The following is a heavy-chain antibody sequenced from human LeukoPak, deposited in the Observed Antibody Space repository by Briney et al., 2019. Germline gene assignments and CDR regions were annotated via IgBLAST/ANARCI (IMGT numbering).Heavy chain of an antibody. D-gene: IGHD3-16*01. Sequence: GGSLRLSCAASGFTFSSYSMNWVRQAPGKGLEWVSSISSSSSYVYYADSVKGRFTISRDNAKNSLYLQMNSLRAEDTAVYYCARGAAWAFDIWGQGTMVTVSS. J-gene: IGHJ3*02. CDR1: GFTFSSYS. CDR3: ARGAAWAFDI. CDR2: ISSSSSYV. V-gene: IGHV3-21*01.